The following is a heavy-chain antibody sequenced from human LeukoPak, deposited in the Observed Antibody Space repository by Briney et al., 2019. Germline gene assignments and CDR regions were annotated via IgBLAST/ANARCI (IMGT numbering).Heavy chain of an antibody. CDR2: IYDSGIT. V-gene: IGHV4-38-2*02. D-gene: IGHD3-22*01. J-gene: IGHJ5*02. Sequence: SETLSLTCTVSGYSIRSDYYWGWTRQSPGEGLEWVGRIYDSGITYYNPSLKSRVSISVDTYKNQFSLKLSSVTAADMAVYYCARDNYYDSSGYYYNWFDPWGQGTLVTVSS. CDR1: GYSIRSDYY. CDR3: ARDNYYDSSGYYYNWFDP.